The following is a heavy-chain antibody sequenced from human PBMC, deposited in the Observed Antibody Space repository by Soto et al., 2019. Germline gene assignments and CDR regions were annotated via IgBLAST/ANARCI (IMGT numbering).Heavy chain of an antibody. CDR1: GHTLTELS. Sequence: GASVKVSCKVSGHTLTELSMHWVRQAPGKGLEWMGGFDPEDGETIYAQKFQGRVTMTEDTSTDTAYMELSSLRSEDTAVYYCATAPEVVVVPAAFDYWGQGTLVTVSS. D-gene: IGHD2-2*01. CDR2: FDPEDGET. V-gene: IGHV1-24*01. J-gene: IGHJ4*02. CDR3: ATAPEVVVVPAAFDY.